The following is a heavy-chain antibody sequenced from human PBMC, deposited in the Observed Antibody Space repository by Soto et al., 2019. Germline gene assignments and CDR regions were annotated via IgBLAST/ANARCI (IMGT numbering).Heavy chain of an antibody. CDR3: ARRGFMGATTIDY. V-gene: IGHV4-39*01. CDR2: IYYSGST. D-gene: IGHD1-26*01. Sequence: SETLSLTCTVSGGSISSSNSYWGWIRQPPGKGLEWIGSIYYSGSTCYNPSLKSRVSISVDTSKNQFSLKLSSVTAADTAVYYCARRGFMGATTIDYWGQGTLVTVSS. J-gene: IGHJ4*02. CDR1: GGSISSSNSY.